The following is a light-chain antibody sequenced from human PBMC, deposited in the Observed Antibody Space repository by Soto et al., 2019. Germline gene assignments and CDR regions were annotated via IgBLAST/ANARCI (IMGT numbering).Light chain of an antibody. Sequence: EIVLTQSPGTLSLSPGERATLSCRASQSVSSSFLAWYQQKPGQAPRLLIYGASNRATGIPDRFSGSGSGTDFTLPISRLEPEDFAVYYCQHYVTSPWAFGQGTKVAIE. CDR1: QSVSSSF. J-gene: IGKJ1*01. CDR3: QHYVTSPWA. V-gene: IGKV3-20*01. CDR2: GAS.